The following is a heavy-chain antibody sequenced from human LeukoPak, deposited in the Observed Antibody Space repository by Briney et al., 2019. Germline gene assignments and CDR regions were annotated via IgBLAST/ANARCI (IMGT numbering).Heavy chain of an antibody. V-gene: IGHV1-18*01. CDR3: ARDLDGGNTNWFDP. CDR2: ISAYNGNT. J-gene: IGHJ5*02. Sequence: GASVKVSCKASGYTFTSYGISWVRQAPGQGLEWMGWISAYNGNTNYAQKVQGRVTMTTDTSTSTAYMELRSLRSDDTAVYYCARDLDGGNTNWFDPWGQGTLVTVSS. CDR1: GYTFTSYG. D-gene: IGHD4-23*01.